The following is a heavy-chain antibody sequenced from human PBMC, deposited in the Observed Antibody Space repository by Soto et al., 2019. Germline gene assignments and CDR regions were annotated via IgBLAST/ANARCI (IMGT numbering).Heavy chain of an antibody. J-gene: IGHJ4*02. CDR1: GYTFTSYA. V-gene: IGHV7-4-1*01. Sequence: ASVKVSCKASGYTFTSYAMNWVRQAPGQGLEWMGWINTNTGNPTYAQGFTGRFVFSLDTSVSTAYLQICSLKAGDTAVYYCARAVGAVRTTVYYFDYWGQGTLVTVSS. CDR3: ARAVGAVRTTVYYFDY. CDR2: INTNTGNP. D-gene: IGHD1-1*01.